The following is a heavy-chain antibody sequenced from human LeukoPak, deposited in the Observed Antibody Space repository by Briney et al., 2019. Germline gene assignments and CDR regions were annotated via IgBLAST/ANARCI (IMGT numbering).Heavy chain of an antibody. V-gene: IGHV3-74*01. Sequence: GGSLRLSCAASGFTFSNYWMHWVRQVPGKGLVWVSHLNPDGTNTYYADSVKGRFTVSRDNAGNTVYLQMNSLRAEDTAVYYCVGSHVAAYWGQGTLVTVSS. CDR1: GFTFSNYW. D-gene: IGHD3-10*01. CDR2: LNPDGTNT. CDR3: VGSHVAAY. J-gene: IGHJ4*02.